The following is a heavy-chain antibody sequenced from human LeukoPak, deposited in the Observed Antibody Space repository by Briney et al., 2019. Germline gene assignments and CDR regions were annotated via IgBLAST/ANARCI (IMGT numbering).Heavy chain of an antibody. Sequence: GESLKISCKGSGYSFASYWIGWVRQMPGKGLESMRIIYPGDSDTRYSPSFQGQVTISADKSISTACRQWSSPKASDTAMYYCARQGETSSSLNWFDPCGQGTLVTVSS. CDR1: GYSFASYW. D-gene: IGHD6-6*01. J-gene: IGHJ5*02. V-gene: IGHV5-51*01. CDR3: ARQGETSSSLNWFDP. CDR2: IYPGDSDT.